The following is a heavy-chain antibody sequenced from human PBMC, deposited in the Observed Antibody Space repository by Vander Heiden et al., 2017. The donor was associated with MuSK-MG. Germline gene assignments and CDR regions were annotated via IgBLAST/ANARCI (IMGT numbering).Heavy chain of an antibody. CDR1: GFTFSSYS. J-gene: IGHJ6*02. V-gene: IGHV3-48*04. CDR3: ARAPSGYSYGYYYYYYGMDV. Sequence: EVQLVESGGGLVQPGGSLRLSCAASGFTFSSYSMNWVRQAPGKGLEWVSYSSSSSSTIYYADSVKGRFTISRDNAKNSLYLQMNSLRAEDTAVYYCARAPSGYSYGYYYYYYGMDVWGQGTTVTVSS. D-gene: IGHD5-18*01. CDR2: SSSSSSTI.